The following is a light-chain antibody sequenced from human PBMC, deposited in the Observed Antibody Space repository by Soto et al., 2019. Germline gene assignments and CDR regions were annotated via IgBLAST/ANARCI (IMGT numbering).Light chain of an antibody. CDR3: QQRDNWPFT. V-gene: IGKV3D-20*02. CDR1: QSVSSSY. J-gene: IGKJ3*01. Sequence: EIVLTQSPGTLSLSPGERATLSCRASQSVSSSYLAWYQQKPGQAPRLLIYGASSRATGIPDRFSGSGSGTDFTLTISSLEPGEFAVYYCQQRDNWPFTFGPGTKVDIK. CDR2: GAS.